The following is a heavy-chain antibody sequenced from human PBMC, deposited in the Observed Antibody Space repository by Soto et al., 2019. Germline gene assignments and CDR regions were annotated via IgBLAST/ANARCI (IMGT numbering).Heavy chain of an antibody. J-gene: IGHJ5*02. Sequence: ASVKVSCKASGGTFSSYTISWVRQAPGQGLEWMGRIIPILGIANYAQKFQGRVTITADKSTSTAYMELSSLRSEDTAVYYCASDPRYSSGWYVGFDPWGQGTLVTVSS. CDR1: GGTFSSYT. CDR2: IIPILGIA. V-gene: IGHV1-69*02. CDR3: ASDPRYSSGWYVGFDP. D-gene: IGHD6-19*01.